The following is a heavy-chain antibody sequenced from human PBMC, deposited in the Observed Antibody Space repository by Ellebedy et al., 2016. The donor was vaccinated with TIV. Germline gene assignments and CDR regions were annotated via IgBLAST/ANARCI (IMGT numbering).Heavy chain of an antibody. CDR3: AKDMGVEQLVPSGWFDP. Sequence: GGSLRLSXAASGFTFGSYAMSWVRQAPGKGLEWVSAISGSGGSTYYADSVKGRFTISRDNSKNTLYLQMNSLRAEDTAVYYCAKDMGVEQLVPSGWFDPWGQGTLVTVSS. J-gene: IGHJ5*02. V-gene: IGHV3-23*01. CDR1: GFTFGSYA. CDR2: ISGSGGST. D-gene: IGHD6-6*01.